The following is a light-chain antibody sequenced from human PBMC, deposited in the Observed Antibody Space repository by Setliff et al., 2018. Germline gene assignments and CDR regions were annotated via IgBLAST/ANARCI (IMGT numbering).Light chain of an antibody. J-gene: IGLJ3*02. CDR3: AAWDSSLAEVV. Sequence: QSVLTQPPSVSAAPGQKVTISCSGSSSNIGTAYVSWYQHLPGTAPQVLIYHDDNRPSEISDRFSGSKSGTSATLAITGLQTEDEGDYYCAAWDSSLAEVVFGGGTKVTVL. CDR1: SSNIGTAY. V-gene: IGLV1-51*01. CDR2: HDD.